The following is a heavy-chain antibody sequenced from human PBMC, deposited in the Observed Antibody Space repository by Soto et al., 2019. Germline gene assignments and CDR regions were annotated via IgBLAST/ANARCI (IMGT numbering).Heavy chain of an antibody. V-gene: IGHV3-48*02. Sequence: EVQLVESGGGLVQPGGSLRLSCAASGFTFSSYSMNWVRQAPGKGLEWVSYISSSSSTIYYADSVKGRFTISRDNAKNSLHLQMNSLRDEDTAVYYCARGGALRGSGSSGYRRRPFDYWGQGTLVTVSS. CDR2: ISSSSSTI. D-gene: IGHD3-22*01. CDR3: ARGGALRGSGSSGYRRRPFDY. CDR1: GFTFSSYS. J-gene: IGHJ4*02.